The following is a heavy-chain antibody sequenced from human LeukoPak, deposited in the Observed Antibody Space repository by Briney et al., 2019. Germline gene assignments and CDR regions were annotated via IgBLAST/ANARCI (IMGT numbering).Heavy chain of an antibody. CDR1: GFTFSSYA. CDR3: ARDLRYYYDSSGFYGMDV. Sequence: GGSLRLSCAASGFTFSSYAMSWVRQAPGKGLVWVSRINSDGSSTSYADSVKGRFTISRDNAKNTLYLQMNSLRAEDTAVYYCARDLRYYYDSSGFYGMDVWGQGTTVTVSS. J-gene: IGHJ6*02. V-gene: IGHV3-74*01. D-gene: IGHD3-22*01. CDR2: INSDGSST.